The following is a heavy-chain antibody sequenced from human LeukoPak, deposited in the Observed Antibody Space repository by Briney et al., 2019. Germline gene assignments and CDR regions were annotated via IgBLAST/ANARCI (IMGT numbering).Heavy chain of an antibody. CDR1: GFTFDDYG. V-gene: IGHV3-21*01. D-gene: IGHD1-26*01. J-gene: IGHJ3*02. CDR3: ARDPTSSWETAFDI. Sequence: GGSLRLSCAASGFTFDDYGMSWVRQAPGKGLEWVSSISSGTSYIYYADSVKGRFTISRDNAKNSLYLQMNSLRAEDTAVYYCARDPTSSWETAFDIWGQGTMVTVSS. CDR2: ISSGTSYI.